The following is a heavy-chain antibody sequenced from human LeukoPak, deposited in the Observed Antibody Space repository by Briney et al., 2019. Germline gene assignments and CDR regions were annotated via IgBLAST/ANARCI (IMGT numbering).Heavy chain of an antibody. CDR2: IYSGGST. D-gene: IGHD3-22*01. V-gene: IGHV3-66*04. J-gene: IGHJ5*02. CDR3: AKPTYDSNGYYSWFGGGFDP. CDR1: GFIVSSKY. Sequence: GGSLRLSCAASGFIVSSKYMSWVRQAPGKGLEWVSVIYSGGSTHYADSVKGRFTISRDNSKNMLYLQMNSLRAEDTAVYYCAKPTYDSNGYYSWFGGGFDPWGQGTLVTVSS.